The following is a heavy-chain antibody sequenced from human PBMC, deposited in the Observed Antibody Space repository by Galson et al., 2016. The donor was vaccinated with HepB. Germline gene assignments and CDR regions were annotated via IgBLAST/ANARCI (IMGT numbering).Heavy chain of an antibody. J-gene: IGHJ6*02. Sequence: SLRLSCAASGFTFSSYGMHWVRQAPGKGLEWVGVIWYDGRRNFYGDSVRGRFTISRDNSINTVCPQMNGLRAGDTAVYYCARVDGGYRYGLDYGMDVWGQGTTVTVTS. CDR1: GFTFSSYG. V-gene: IGHV3-33*01. CDR3: ARVDGGYRYGLDYGMDV. CDR2: IWYDGRRN. D-gene: IGHD5-18*01.